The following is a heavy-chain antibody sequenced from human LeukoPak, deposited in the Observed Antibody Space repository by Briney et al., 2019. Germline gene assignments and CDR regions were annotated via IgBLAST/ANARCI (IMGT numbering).Heavy chain of an antibody. V-gene: IGHV4-39*01. CDR2: IDYRERT. D-gene: IGHD3-16*01. CDR1: GGCITTSGHY. CDR3: ANYVSRTMRDY. Sequence: SEPLTLTCTVSGGCITTSGHYWGWIRQPPGKGLEWIGSIDYRERTTYNPSLKSRVTISADTSRNQFSLKLSSVTATDTAVYYCANYVSRTMRDYWGQGTLVTVSS. J-gene: IGHJ4*02.